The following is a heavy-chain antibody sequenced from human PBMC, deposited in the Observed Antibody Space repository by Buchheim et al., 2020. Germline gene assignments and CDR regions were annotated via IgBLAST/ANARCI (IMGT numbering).Heavy chain of an antibody. CDR3: ASVRREYSSGNWFDA. J-gene: IGHJ5*02. D-gene: IGHD6-25*01. CDR2: IWYDGSNK. Sequence: QVQLVESGGGVLQPRRPLILPCAASGFTFSSYGMHWVRQAPGKGLEWVAVIWYDGSNKYYADSVKGRFTISRDNSKNTLYLQMNSLRAGDTAVYYCASVRREYSSGNWFDAWGQGTL. V-gene: IGHV3-33*01. CDR1: GFTFSSYG.